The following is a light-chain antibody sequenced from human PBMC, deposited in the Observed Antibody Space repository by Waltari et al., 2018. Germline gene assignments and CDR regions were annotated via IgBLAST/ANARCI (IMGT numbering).Light chain of an antibody. CDR1: QVISND. CDR3: QQLSLYPRT. V-gene: IGKV1-16*01. CDR2: AAS. Sequence: DIQMTQSPSPLPASVTDRVTLTCRASQVISNDLAWSQQKPGKAPKPLIYAASSLQSGVPSRFSGSGSGTEFTLTITSLQPEDFATYYCQQLSLYPRTFGQGTKVEIK. J-gene: IGKJ1*01.